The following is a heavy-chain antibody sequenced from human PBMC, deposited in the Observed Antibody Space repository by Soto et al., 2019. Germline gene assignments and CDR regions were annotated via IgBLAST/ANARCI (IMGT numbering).Heavy chain of an antibody. V-gene: IGHV4-31*03. D-gene: IGHD6-25*01. CDR1: GGSISSGGYY. J-gene: IGHJ4*02. CDR2: IYYRRST. CDR3: ARNPPGYLGLFDY. Sequence: QVQLQESGTGLVKPSQTMSLTCTVSGGSISSGGYYWSWIRQHPGKGLQWIGYIYYRRSTYYNPSLKSRVTVAVDTSKNQFSLKLSSVTAADKDVYYCARNPPGYLGLFDYWGQGTLVTVSS.